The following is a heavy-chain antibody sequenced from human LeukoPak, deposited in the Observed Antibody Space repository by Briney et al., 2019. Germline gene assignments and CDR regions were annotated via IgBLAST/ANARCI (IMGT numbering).Heavy chain of an antibody. V-gene: IGHV4-34*01. D-gene: IGHD4-17*01. Sequence: SETLSLTCAVYGGSFSGYYWSWIRQPPGKGLEWIGEINHSGSTNYNPSLKGRVTISVDTSKNQFSLKLSSVTAADTAVYYCARQGYGDYGYFDYWGQGTLVTVSS. CDR2: INHSGST. J-gene: IGHJ4*02. CDR3: ARQGYGDYGYFDY. CDR1: GGSFSGYY.